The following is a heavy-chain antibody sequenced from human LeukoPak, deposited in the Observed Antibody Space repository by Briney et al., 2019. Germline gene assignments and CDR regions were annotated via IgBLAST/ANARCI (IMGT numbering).Heavy chain of an antibody. CDR3: AKARGATVNDPADY. CDR2: FGGSGGGP. D-gene: IGHD1-26*01. CDR1: GFTLSSYA. Sequence: PGGSLRLSCAASGFTLSSYAMHWVRQAPGKGLEWVSSFGGSGGGPWHAASVKGRFSISRDNSKNTLYLQMSSLSDEDTALYYCAKARGATVNDPADYWGQGILVTVSS. J-gene: IGHJ4*02. V-gene: IGHV3-23*01.